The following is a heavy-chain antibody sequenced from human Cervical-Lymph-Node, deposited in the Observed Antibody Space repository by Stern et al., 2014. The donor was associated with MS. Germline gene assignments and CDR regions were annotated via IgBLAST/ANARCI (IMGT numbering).Heavy chain of an antibody. V-gene: IGHV3-53*01. CDR3: ARAIFGVNTAAMAPDAFDS. D-gene: IGHD3-3*01. Sequence: VQLGQSGGGLIQPGGSLRLSCAAPGFLVSKNYISWVRQAPGKGLEWVSLIYTDGSTFYAGSVKGRFTISRDSSKNKLFLQMNSLRAEDTAMYYCARAIFGVNTAAMAPDAFDSWGQGTMVTVSS. J-gene: IGHJ3*01. CDR1: GFLVSKNY. CDR2: IYTDGST.